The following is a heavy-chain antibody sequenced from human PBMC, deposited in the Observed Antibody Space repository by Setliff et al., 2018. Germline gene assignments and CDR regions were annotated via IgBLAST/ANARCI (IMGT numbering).Heavy chain of an antibody. J-gene: IGHJ4*02. CDR1: GASISSSSYY. Sequence: PSETLSLTCTVSGASISSSSYYWAWIRQPPGGGLELIGSIFYGGSTYYNPSLKSRVTISIDASKNQFSLKLDSVTAADTAVYYCARTDDYYNFYAYWGQGTQVTVSS. D-gene: IGHD3-3*01. V-gene: IGHV4-39*07. CDR2: IFYGGST. CDR3: ARTDDYYNFYAY.